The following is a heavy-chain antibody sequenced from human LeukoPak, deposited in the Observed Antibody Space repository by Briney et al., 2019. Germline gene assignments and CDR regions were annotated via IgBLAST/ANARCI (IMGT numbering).Heavy chain of an antibody. Sequence: GGCLRLSCAASVFTFSSYWMHWVRQAPGKGLVWVSRINSDGSSTSYADSVKGRFTISRDNAKNTLYLQMNSLRAEDTAVYYCARAGYCSSTSCYTLKYWGQGTLVTVSS. V-gene: IGHV3-74*01. CDR3: ARAGYCSSTSCYTLKY. J-gene: IGHJ4*02. D-gene: IGHD2-2*01. CDR2: INSDGSST. CDR1: VFTFSSYW.